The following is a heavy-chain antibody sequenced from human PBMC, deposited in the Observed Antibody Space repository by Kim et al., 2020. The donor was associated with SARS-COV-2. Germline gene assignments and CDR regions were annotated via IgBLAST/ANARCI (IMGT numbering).Heavy chain of an antibody. J-gene: IGHJ4*02. D-gene: IGHD3-9*01. CDR2: INHSGDST. CDR3: ARSPRGDILRYFDSLSSYSFDY. V-gene: IGHV3-23*01. CDR1: GFTFSSYA. Sequence: GGSLRLSCAASGFTFSSYAMTWVRQVPGKGLEWVSSINHSGDSTYYADSVKGRLTISRDNSKNTLYLQMTSLRAEDTAIYFCARSPRGDILRYFDSLSSYSFDYWGQGTLVTVSS.